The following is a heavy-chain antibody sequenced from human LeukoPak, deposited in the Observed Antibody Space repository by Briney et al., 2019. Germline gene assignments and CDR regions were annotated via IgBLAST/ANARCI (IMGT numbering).Heavy chain of an antibody. CDR2: IKQDGGEK. J-gene: IGHJ4*02. D-gene: IGHD3-22*01. V-gene: IGHV3-7*01. CDR1: GGSFSGYY. CDR3: ARDFYPPGYYDSSGYPTNRFDY. Sequence: ETLSLTCVVYGGSFSGYYWSWIRQAPGKGLEWVANIKQDGGEKYYVDSVKSRFTISRDNAKNSLYLQMNSLRAEDTAVYYCARDFYPPGYYDSSGYPTNRFDYWGQGTLVTVSS.